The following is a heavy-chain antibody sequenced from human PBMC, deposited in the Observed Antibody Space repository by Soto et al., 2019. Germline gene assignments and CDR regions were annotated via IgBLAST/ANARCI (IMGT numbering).Heavy chain of an antibody. CDR1: GYTFTKYP. CDR3: ARETSQEVLAAHYMDV. D-gene: IGHD2-15*01. CDR2: INAGDGNT. Sequence: QVQLVQSAAEVKKPGASVKVSCKASGYTFTKYPIHWVRQAPGQRLEWMGWINAGDGNTRYSQRFQGRITIIRDTSASRAYKELSSLRSEDTAVYFCARETSQEVLAAHYMDVWGKGTTVIVSS. V-gene: IGHV1-3*01. J-gene: IGHJ6*03.